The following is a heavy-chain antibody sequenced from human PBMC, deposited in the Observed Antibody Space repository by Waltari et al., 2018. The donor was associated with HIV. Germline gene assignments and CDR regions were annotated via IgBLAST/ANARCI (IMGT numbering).Heavy chain of an antibody. J-gene: IGHJ5*02. D-gene: IGHD3-9*01. CDR1: EFFVSSTY. Sequence: AESGGTLIQPGGSLRLSCVADEFFVSSTYMTWVLQSPGKSLEWLAVIYPGGDTDYGESVKGRLTLSRDNSKNTVFLQMNNLVFDDTALYFCARGIRYLGPWGRGTRVTVSS. CDR2: IYPGGDT. V-gene: IGHV3-53*05. CDR3: ARGIRYLGP.